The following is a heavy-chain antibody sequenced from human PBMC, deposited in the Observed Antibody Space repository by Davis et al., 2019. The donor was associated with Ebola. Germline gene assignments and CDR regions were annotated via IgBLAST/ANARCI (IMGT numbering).Heavy chain of an antibody. V-gene: IGHV3-30-3*01. CDR1: GFNFRTYS. CDR3: ARRLELLAY. D-gene: IGHD1-7*01. J-gene: IGHJ4*02. Sequence: GESLKISCVASGFNFRTYSMHWVRQAPGKGLEWVASISYDGNKEYYADSGRGRFTISRDSSKNTVYLQMDSLRIDDTAVYYCARRLELLAYWGQGTLVTVSS. CDR2: ISYDGNKE.